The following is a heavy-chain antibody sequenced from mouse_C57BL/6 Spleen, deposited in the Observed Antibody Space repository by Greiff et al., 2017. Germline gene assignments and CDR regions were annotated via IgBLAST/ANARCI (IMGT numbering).Heavy chain of an antibody. J-gene: IGHJ2*01. CDR2: IYPGDGDT. CDR3: ARWDY. CDR1: GYAFSSSW. V-gene: IGHV1-82*01. Sequence: QVQLQQSGPELVKPGASVKISCKASGYAFSSSWMNWVKQRPGKGLEWIGRIYPGDGDTNYNGTFKGKATLTADKSSSTAYMQLSSLTSEDSAVYFCARWDYWGKGTTLTVSS.